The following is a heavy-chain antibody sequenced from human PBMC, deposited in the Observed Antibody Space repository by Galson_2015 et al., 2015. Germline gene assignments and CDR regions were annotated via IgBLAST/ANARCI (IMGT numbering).Heavy chain of an antibody. V-gene: IGHV2-5*01. D-gene: IGHD3-16*02. CDR3: AHRRIAYGLDV. Sequence: PALVKPTQTLTLTCTFSGFSLNTHGVGVGWIRQPPGKALEWLADIHWSNSKQYSPSLKSRLTITKDAPKNQVVLTMTNIDPVDTATYYCAHRRIAYGLDVWGQGTTVTVSS. CDR2: IHWSNSK. CDR1: GFSLNTHGVG. J-gene: IGHJ6*02.